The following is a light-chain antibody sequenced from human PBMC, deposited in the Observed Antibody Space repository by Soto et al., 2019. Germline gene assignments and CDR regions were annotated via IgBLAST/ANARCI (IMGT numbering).Light chain of an antibody. CDR3: QHYDTSPIT. V-gene: IGKV3-20*01. J-gene: IGKJ5*01. CDR1: QSLTNSF. CDR2: DTS. Sequence: EFVFTQSPGTLSLSPGERATLSCRASQSLTNSFIAWYQQRPGQAPRLLIYDTSSRASGIPDRFSGSGSGTDFTLTISRLETEDFALYYCQHYDTSPITFGQGTRLEIK.